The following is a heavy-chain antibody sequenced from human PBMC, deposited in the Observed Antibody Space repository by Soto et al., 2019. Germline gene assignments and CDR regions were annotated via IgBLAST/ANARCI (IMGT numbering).Heavy chain of an antibody. J-gene: IGHJ4*02. Sequence: QVRLQESGPGLVRPSETLSLTCTASGVSISSAGYYWSWIRHHPGKGLEWIGTTFYSASTYYNPSLKSATSISVDTSKNQFSLNLSSVTAADTAVYYCAGPSMLRGVIAFDEWGPGILVTVSS. CDR3: AGPSMLRGVIAFDE. CDR1: GVSISSAGYY. CDR2: TFYSAST. D-gene: IGHD3-10*01. V-gene: IGHV4-31*04.